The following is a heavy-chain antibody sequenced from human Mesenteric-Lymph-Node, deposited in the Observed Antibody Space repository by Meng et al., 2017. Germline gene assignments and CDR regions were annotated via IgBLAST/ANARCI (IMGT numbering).Heavy chain of an antibody. CDR3: ARDDRDYDFWSGPYYYYYGMDV. D-gene: IGHD3-3*01. CDR2: INPNSGGT. Sequence: ASVKVSCKASGYTFTGYYMHWVRQAPGQGLEWMGRINPNSGGTNYAQKFQGRVTMTRDTSISTAYMELSRLRSDDTAVYYCARDDRDYDFWSGPYYYYYGMDVWGQGTTVTVS. CDR1: GYTFTGYY. J-gene: IGHJ6*02. V-gene: IGHV1-2*06.